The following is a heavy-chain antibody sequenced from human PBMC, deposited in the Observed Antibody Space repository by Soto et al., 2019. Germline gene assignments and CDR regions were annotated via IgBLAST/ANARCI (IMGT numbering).Heavy chain of an antibody. CDR1: GFTFDDYA. Sequence: PGGSLRLSCAASGFTFDDYAMHWVRQAPGKGLEWVSGISWNSGSIGYADSVKGRFTISRDNAKNSLYLQMNSLRAEDTALYYCAKDYSQDWVATILFDYWGQGTLVTVSS. D-gene: IGHD5-12*01. CDR2: ISWNSGSI. V-gene: IGHV3-9*01. CDR3: AKDYSQDWVATILFDY. J-gene: IGHJ4*02.